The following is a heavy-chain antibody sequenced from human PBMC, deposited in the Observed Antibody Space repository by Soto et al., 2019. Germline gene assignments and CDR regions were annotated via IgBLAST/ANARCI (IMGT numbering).Heavy chain of an antibody. Sequence: TGGSLRLSCAASGFVFEMYWMHWVRQTPGKGPEWVSRISDDGARTDYADSVKGRFTISRDNAKNSLYLQMNSLRAEDTAVYYCARHQDSSGWFRDAFDIWGQGTMVTVSS. CDR3: ARHQDSSGWFRDAFDI. CDR1: GFVFEMYW. CDR2: ISDDGART. J-gene: IGHJ3*02. D-gene: IGHD6-19*01. V-gene: IGHV3-74*01.